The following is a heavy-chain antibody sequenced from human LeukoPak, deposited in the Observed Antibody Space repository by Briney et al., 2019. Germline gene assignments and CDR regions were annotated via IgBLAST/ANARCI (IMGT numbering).Heavy chain of an antibody. CDR2: ISSSSSTI. J-gene: IGHJ6*03. CDR1: GFTFSSYS. Sequence: GGSLRLSCAASGFTFSSYSMTWVRQAPGKGLEWVSYISSSSSTIYYADSVKGRFTISRDNAKNSLYLQMNSLRAEDTAVYYCARVTKTYDFWSGYQLYYYYMDVWGKGTTVTVSS. V-gene: IGHV3-48*04. CDR3: ARVTKTYDFWSGYQLYYYYMDV. D-gene: IGHD3-3*01.